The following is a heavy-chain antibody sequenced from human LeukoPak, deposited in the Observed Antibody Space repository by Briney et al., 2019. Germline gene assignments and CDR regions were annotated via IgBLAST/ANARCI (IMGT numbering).Heavy chain of an antibody. D-gene: IGHD2-2*01. CDR1: GGSISSGGYY. CDR3: ARGNPTTSSDY. J-gene: IGHJ4*02. Sequence: SETLSLTCTVSGGSISSGGYYWSWIRQHPGKGLEWIGYIYYSGSTYYNPSLKSQVTISVDTSKNQFSLKLSSVTAADTAVYYCARGNPTTSSDYWGQGTLVTVSS. CDR2: IYYSGST. V-gene: IGHV4-31*01.